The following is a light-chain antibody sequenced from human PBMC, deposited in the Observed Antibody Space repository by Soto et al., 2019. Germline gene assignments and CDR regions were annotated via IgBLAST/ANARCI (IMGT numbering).Light chain of an antibody. CDR2: EVS. V-gene: IGLV2-14*03. CDR1: ASDIGRYDY. Sequence: QFVLTQPASVSGSPGRSVTISCTGSASDIGRYDYVSWYQQYPGNTPKLLIYEVSHRPSGVSDRFSGSKSGDTASLTISGVQFQDEATYYCTSYISSSAFFVFGTGTKVTVL. CDR3: TSYISSSAFFV. J-gene: IGLJ1*01.